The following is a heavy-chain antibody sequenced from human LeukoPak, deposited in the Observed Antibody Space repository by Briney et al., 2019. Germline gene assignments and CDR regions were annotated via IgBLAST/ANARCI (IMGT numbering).Heavy chain of an antibody. V-gene: IGHV3-21*01. D-gene: IGHD5-12*01. CDR2: ISRSSRYI. CDR3: ARDLGPAGYAGGDIFDF. J-gene: IGHJ4*02. Sequence: GGSLRLSCAASGFSFSGDNMTWVRQAPGKGLEWVSTISRSSRYIYYADSVKGRFTVSRDNAKNSLYLQMNSLTDEDTAVYYCARDLGPAGYAGGDIFDFWGQGTLVSVSS. CDR1: GFSFSGDN.